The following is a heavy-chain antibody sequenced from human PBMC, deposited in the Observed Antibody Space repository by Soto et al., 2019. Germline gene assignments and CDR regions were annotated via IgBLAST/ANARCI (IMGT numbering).Heavy chain of an antibody. J-gene: IGHJ5*02. D-gene: IGHD2-21*02. V-gene: IGHV3-23*01. CDR2: ISGSGGST. Sequence: EVQLLESGGGLVQPGGSLRLSCAASGFTFSSYAMSWVRQAPGKGLEWVSAISGSGGSTYYADSVKGRFTISRDNSKNTLYLQMNSLRAEDTAVYYCAKVGDCGGDCYPHNWFDPWGQGTLVTVSS. CDR3: AKVGDCGGDCYPHNWFDP. CDR1: GFTFSSYA.